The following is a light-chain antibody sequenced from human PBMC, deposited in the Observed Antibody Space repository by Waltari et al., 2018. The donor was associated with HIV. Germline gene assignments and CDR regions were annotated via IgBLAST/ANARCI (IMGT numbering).Light chain of an antibody. Sequence: NFMPTQPHSVSESPGQTVTISCTRSSRRIASNYVQWYQQRPGSSPTTVIYEDNQRPSGGPARCSGAIDSSSSSPPLTISRLKTDDEADYYCESYDSSNHLIFGGGTKLTVL. V-gene: IGLV6-57*01. CDR2: EDN. CDR1: SRRIASNY. J-gene: IGLJ2*01. CDR3: ESYDSSNHLI.